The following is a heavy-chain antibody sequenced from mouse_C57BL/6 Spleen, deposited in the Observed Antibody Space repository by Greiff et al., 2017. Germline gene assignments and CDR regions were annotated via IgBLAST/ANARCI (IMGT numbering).Heavy chain of an antibody. D-gene: IGHD2-3*01. CDR2: ISSGSSTI. CDR1: GFTFSDYG. V-gene: IGHV5-17*01. J-gene: IGHJ1*03. Sequence: EVQRVESGGGLVKPGGSLKLSCAASGFTFSDYGMHWVRQAPEKGLEWVAYISSGSSTIYYADTVKGRFTISRDNAKTTLFLHMTSLRSEDTAMYYCATDGYYDWYFDVWGTGTTVTVSS. CDR3: ATDGYYDWYFDV.